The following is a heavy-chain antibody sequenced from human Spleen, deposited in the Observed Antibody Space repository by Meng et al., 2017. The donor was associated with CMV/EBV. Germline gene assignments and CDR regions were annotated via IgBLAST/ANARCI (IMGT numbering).Heavy chain of an antibody. CDR2: INPGDYET. D-gene: IGHD3-3*01. Sequence: GESLKISCKGSGYSFTRYKIGWVRQMPGKGLEWMGIINPGDYETRYSPSLRGQLTISVDKSISTAYAQWSSLRASDTAIYYCARQSLIFGVLTDREFDIWGQGTVVTVSS. V-gene: IGHV5-51*01. J-gene: IGHJ3*02. CDR1: GYSFTRYK. CDR3: ARQSLIFGVLTDREFDI.